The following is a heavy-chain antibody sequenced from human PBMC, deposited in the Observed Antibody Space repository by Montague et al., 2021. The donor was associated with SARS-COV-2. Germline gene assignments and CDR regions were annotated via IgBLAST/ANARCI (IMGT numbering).Heavy chain of an antibody. J-gene: IGHJ6*02. V-gene: IGHV4-39*01. CDR3: ARQTTLLRGRAPPGV. CDR2: IYYTVNT. CDR1: DGSISSTAYY. D-gene: IGHD3-10*01. Sequence: SETLSLTCTVSDGSISSTAYYWGWIRQPPGKGLEWIGSIYYTVNTYYNPSLKSRVTISVDASKNQFSLTLSSVSAADTAVYYCARQTTLLRGRAPPGVWGQGTTVTVSS.